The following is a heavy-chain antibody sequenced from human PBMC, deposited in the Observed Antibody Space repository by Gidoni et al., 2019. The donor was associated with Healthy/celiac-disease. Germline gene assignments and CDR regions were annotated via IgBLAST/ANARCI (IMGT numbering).Heavy chain of an antibody. Sequence: QVQLVESGGGVVQPGRSLRLSCAASGFTFSSYGMPWVRQAPGKGLEWVAVISYDGSNKYYADAVKGRFTISRDNSKNTLYLQMNSLRAEDTAVYYCAKGRASSSWYPDIWGQGTMVTVSS. CDR3: AKGRASSSWYPDI. CDR2: ISYDGSNK. V-gene: IGHV3-30*18. CDR1: GFTFSSYG. D-gene: IGHD6-13*01. J-gene: IGHJ3*02.